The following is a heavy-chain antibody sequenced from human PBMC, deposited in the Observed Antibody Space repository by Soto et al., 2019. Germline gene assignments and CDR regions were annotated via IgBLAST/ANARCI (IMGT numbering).Heavy chain of an antibody. CDR1: GFIFSTYA. Sequence: GGSLRLSGAASGFIFSTYAMNWVRQAPGKGLEWVSAISGSGVSTYYAESVRGRFTISRDNSINTLYLQMSSLRTEDTAVYYCAHPRGYGIFDAVDIWGQGTMVTVSS. CDR2: ISGSGVST. CDR3: AHPRGYGIFDAVDI. J-gene: IGHJ3*02. V-gene: IGHV3-23*01. D-gene: IGHD4-17*01.